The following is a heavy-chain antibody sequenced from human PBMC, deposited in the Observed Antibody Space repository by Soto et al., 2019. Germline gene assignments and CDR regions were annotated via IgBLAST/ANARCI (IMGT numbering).Heavy chain of an antibody. CDR1: GFSLSTSGVG. CDR3: AHRKGALDP. V-gene: IGHV2-5*02. D-gene: IGHD3-16*01. J-gene: IGHJ5*02. Sequence: QITLKESGPTLVKPTQTLTLTCTFSGFSLSTSGVGVGWIRQPPGKALEWLALIYWDDDKRYSPSLKSRLTITKDTSKTQVVLTTTHIDPGDTATDYCAHRKGALDPRGQGTLVTVSS. CDR2: IYWDDDK.